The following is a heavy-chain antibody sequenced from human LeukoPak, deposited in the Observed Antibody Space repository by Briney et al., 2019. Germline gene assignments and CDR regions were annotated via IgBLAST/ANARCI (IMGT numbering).Heavy chain of an antibody. V-gene: IGHV3-21*01. CDR3: ARESFYYYDSSGPFDY. D-gene: IGHD3-22*01. CDR2: ISSSSSYI. Sequence: GGSLRLSCAASGFTFSSYSMNWVRQAPGKGLEWVSSISSSSSYIYYADSVKGRFTISRDNAKNSLYLQMNSLRAEDTAVYYCARESFYYYDSSGPFDYWGQGTLVTVSS. CDR1: GFTFSSYS. J-gene: IGHJ4*02.